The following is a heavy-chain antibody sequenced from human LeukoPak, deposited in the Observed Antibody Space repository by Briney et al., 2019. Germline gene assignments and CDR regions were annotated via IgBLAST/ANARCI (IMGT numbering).Heavy chain of an antibody. CDR3: ARAWFGELFFDY. CDR1: GDSISSGHYY. D-gene: IGHD3-10*01. J-gene: IGHJ4*02. V-gene: IGHV4-61*10. Sequence: SETLSLTYIVSGDSISSGHYYWNWIRQSAGKGLEWIGYISSRGTSTYNPSLKSPVTISKDTSKNQFSLRLNSVTAADTAVYYCARAWFGELFFDYWGQGALVTVSS. CDR2: ISSRGTS.